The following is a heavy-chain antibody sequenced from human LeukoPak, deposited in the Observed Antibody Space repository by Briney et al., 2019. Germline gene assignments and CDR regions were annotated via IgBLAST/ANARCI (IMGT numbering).Heavy chain of an antibody. CDR3: ARADQTGTPDY. Sequence: GGSLRLFCAASGFIFSDYHMSWIRQAPGKGLEWVSSISSSSYIYYADSVKGRFTISRDNAKNSLYLQMNSLGAEDTAVYYCARADQTGTPDYWGQGTLVTVSS. CDR2: ISSSSYI. CDR1: GFIFSDYH. V-gene: IGHV3-69-1*01. D-gene: IGHD1-7*01. J-gene: IGHJ4*02.